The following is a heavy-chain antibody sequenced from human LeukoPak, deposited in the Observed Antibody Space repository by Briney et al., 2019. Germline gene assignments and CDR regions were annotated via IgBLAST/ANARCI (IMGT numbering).Heavy chain of an antibody. CDR2: INHSGST. D-gene: IGHD3-10*01. J-gene: IGHJ5*02. V-gene: IGHV4-34*01. CDR1: GGSFSGYY. Sequence: PSETLSLTCAVYGGSFSGYYWSWIRQPPGKGLEWLGEINHSGSTHYNLSLKSRVTISVDTSKNQFSLKLSSVTAADTAVYYCARGSRLVRGVHNWFDPWGQGTLVTVSS. CDR3: ARGSRLVRGVHNWFDP.